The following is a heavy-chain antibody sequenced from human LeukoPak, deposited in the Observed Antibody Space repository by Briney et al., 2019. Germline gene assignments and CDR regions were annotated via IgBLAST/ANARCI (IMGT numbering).Heavy chain of an antibody. CDR3: ARHGDYLGAFDI. V-gene: IGHV4-39*01. Sequence: SETLSLTCTVSGGSISSSSYYWGWIRQPPGKGLEWIGSIHYSGSTYYNPSLKSRVTISVDTSKNQFSLKLSSVTAADTAVYYCARHGDYLGAFDIWGQGTMVTVSS. D-gene: IGHD4-17*01. CDR2: IHYSGST. J-gene: IGHJ3*02. CDR1: GGSISSSSYY.